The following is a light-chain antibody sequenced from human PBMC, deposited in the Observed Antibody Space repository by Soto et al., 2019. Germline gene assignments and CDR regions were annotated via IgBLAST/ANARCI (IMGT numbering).Light chain of an antibody. J-gene: IGLJ1*01. CDR3: TSYTNRYTYV. V-gene: IGLV2-14*01. CDR1: SNDVGGYDY. Sequence: SVLTQPAPVSGSPGQSVTIPCTGKSNDVGGYDYVGWYQQHPGKAPKLMIYNVYNRPSGVSFRFSGSKSGNTASLTISGLQTEDEADYYCTSYTNRYTYVFGTGTQLTVL. CDR2: NVY.